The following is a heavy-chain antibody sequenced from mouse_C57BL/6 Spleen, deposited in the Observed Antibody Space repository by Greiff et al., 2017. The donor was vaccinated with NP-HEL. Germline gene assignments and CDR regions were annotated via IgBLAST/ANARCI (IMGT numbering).Heavy chain of an antibody. CDR2: ISSGSSTI. CDR1: GFTFSDYG. D-gene: IGHD2-3*01. Sequence: DVKLQESGGGLVKPGGSLKLSCAASGFTFSDYGMHWVRQAPEKGLEWVAYISSGSSTIYYADTVKGRFTISRDNAKNTLFLQMTSLRSEDTAMYYCARRFYDGYSYWYFDVWGTGTTVTVSS. CDR3: ARRFYDGYSYWYFDV. J-gene: IGHJ1*03. V-gene: IGHV5-17*01.